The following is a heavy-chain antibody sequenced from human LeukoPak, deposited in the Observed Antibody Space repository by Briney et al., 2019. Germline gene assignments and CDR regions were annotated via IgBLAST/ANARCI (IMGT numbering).Heavy chain of an antibody. CDR2: IIPILGIA. Sequence: SVKVSCKASGGTFSSYAISWVRQAPGQGLEWMGRIIPILGIANYAQKFQGRVTITADKSTSTAYMELSSLRSEDTAVYYCAREGPEYSSSSGVDYWGQGTLVAVSS. V-gene: IGHV1-69*04. D-gene: IGHD6-6*01. J-gene: IGHJ4*02. CDR3: AREGPEYSSSSGVDY. CDR1: GGTFSSYA.